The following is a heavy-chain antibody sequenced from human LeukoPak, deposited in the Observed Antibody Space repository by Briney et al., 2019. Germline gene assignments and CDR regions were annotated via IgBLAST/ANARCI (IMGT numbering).Heavy chain of an antibody. V-gene: IGHV3-7*05. CDR3: ARGFDGYYGFDI. Sequence: GGSLRLSCEASGFTLSIYWMSWVRQAPGKGLEWVANIDQEGSEKYYVDSVKGRFSISRDNAKKSLYLQMDSLRVEDTAVYYCARGFDGYYGFDIWGQGTMVTVSS. D-gene: IGHD5-24*01. CDR1: GFTLSIYW. J-gene: IGHJ3*02. CDR2: IDQEGSEK.